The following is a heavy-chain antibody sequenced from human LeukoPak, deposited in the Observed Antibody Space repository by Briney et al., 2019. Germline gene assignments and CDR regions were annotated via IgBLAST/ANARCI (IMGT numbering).Heavy chain of an antibody. J-gene: IGHJ4*02. CDR1: GYPFIGYH. V-gene: IGHV1-2*02. CDR2: ISPNSGGT. CDR3: TREDF. Sequence: GASVKVSCNASGYPFIGYHVHWVRQAPGQGLEWMGWISPNSGGTNYAQKFQGRVTITRDTSISTVYMELSSLRSDDTAVYYCTREDFWGQGTLITVPS.